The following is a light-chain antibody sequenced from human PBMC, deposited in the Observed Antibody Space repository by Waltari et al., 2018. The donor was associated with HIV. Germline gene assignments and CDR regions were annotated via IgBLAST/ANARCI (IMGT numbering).Light chain of an antibody. J-gene: IGLJ2*01. CDR2: EVS. CDR3: SSYTSSSTLV. V-gene: IGLV2-18*02. CDR1: SSDVGSYNR. Sequence: QSALTQPPSVSGSPGQSVTISCTGPSSDVGSYNRVSWYQQPPGTAPKRMIYEVSNRPSGVPDRFSGSKSGNTASLTISGLQAEDEADYYCSSYTSSSTLVFGGGTKLTVL.